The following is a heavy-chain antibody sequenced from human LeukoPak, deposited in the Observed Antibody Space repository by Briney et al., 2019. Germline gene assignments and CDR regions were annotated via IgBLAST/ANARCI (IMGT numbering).Heavy chain of an antibody. D-gene: IGHD3-10*01. J-gene: IGHJ5*02. Sequence: SETLSLTCAVYGGSFSGYYWSWIRQPPGKGLEWIGSIYYSGTTYYSPSLKSRVTISVDTSKNQFSLKLSSVTAADTAVYYCARRIRYYTGSGSYYSWFDPWGQGTLVTVSS. CDR3: ARRIRYYTGSGSYYSWFDP. V-gene: IGHV4-34*01. CDR2: IYYSGTT. CDR1: GGSFSGYY.